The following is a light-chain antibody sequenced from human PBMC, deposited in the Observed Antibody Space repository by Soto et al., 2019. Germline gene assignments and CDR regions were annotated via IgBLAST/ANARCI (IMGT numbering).Light chain of an antibody. CDR1: QSISYW. CDR2: KAS. CDR3: HQYNSYPWT. Sequence: DIQMTQSPSTLSASVGDRVTITCRASQSISYWLAWYQQKPGKAPKLLIYKASILESGVPSRFGGSGSGTEFTLTISSLQPDDFATYYCHQYNSYPWTFVQGTKVEIK. V-gene: IGKV1-5*03. J-gene: IGKJ1*01.